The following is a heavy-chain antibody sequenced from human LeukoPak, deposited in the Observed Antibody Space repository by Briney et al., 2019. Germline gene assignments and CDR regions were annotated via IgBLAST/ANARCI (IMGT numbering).Heavy chain of an antibody. CDR1: GFIFSSYA. Sequence: PGGSLRLSCVASGFIFSSYAMSWVRQAPGRGLEWVAVISYDGSNKYYADSVKGRFTIYRDNSKNTPYLQMNSLRAEDTAVYYCANYGRRAFDIWGQGTMVTVSS. CDR2: ISYDGSNK. V-gene: IGHV3-30*18. CDR3: ANYGRRAFDI. J-gene: IGHJ3*02. D-gene: IGHD3-10*01.